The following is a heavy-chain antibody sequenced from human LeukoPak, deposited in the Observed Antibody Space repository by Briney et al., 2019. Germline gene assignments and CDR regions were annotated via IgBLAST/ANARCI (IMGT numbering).Heavy chain of an antibody. Sequence: GGSLRLSCAASGFTFSNYAMTWVRQAPGKGLEWVSALSGSGGSAYYADSVKGRFTISRDNSKNTLYLQMNSLRAEDTAVYYCARSLWPEDYWGQGTLVTVSS. CDR1: GFTFSNYA. V-gene: IGHV3-23*01. CDR2: LSGSGGSA. D-gene: IGHD5-18*01. CDR3: ARSLWPEDY. J-gene: IGHJ4*02.